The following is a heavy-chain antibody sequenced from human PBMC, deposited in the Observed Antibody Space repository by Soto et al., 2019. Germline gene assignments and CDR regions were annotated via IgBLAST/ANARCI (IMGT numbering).Heavy chain of an antibody. Sequence: QVQLVQSGAEVKKPGASVKVSCKASGYTFTSYGISWVRQAPGQGLEWMGWISAYNGNTNYAQKLQGRVTMTTDTATSTSYRGLRSLGPDDSAVYSCARASGSSYWFAPWGQGTLVTVSS. V-gene: IGHV1-18*01. CDR1: GYTFTSYG. D-gene: IGHD1-26*01. J-gene: IGHJ5*02. CDR2: ISAYNGNT. CDR3: ARASGSSYWFAP.